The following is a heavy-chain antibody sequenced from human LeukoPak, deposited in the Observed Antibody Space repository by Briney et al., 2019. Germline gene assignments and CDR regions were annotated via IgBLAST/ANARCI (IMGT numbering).Heavy chain of an antibody. V-gene: IGHV3-21*04. D-gene: IGHD3-3*01. J-gene: IGHJ4*02. CDR3: AKEGDYDLGYYFDY. Sequence: GGSLRLSCAASGFTFSSYSMNWVRQAPGKGLEWVSSISSSSSYIYYADSVKGRFTISRDNSKNTLYLQMNSLRAEDTAVYYCAKEGDYDLGYYFDYWGQGTLVTVSS. CDR2: ISSSSSYI. CDR1: GFTFSSYS.